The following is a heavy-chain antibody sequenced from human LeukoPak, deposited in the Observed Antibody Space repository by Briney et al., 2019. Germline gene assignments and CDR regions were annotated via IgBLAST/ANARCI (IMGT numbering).Heavy chain of an antibody. CDR1: GFTFISYW. V-gene: IGHV3-7*01. CDR3: AGSGWQVYFDY. J-gene: IGHJ4*02. Sequence: GGSLRLSCAASGFTFISYWMSWVRQAPGKGLEWVANIKQDGSERYYVDSVKGRFTISRDNAKNSLYLQMDSLRAEDTGVYYCAGSGWQVYFDYWGQGTLVTVSS. D-gene: IGHD6-19*01. CDR2: IKQDGSER.